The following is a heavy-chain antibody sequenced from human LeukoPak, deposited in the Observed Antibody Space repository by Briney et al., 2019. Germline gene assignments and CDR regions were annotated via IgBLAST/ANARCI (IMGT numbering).Heavy chain of an antibody. V-gene: IGHV3-48*03. CDR3: ARAIAVAGHNDAFDI. Sequence: PGGSLRLSCAASGFTFSSYEMNWVRQAPGKGLEWASYISCSGSTIYYAVSVKGPLTISTYHAKNSLYLHMHPLTAEDTAVYYCARAIAVAGHNDAFDIWGQGTMVTVSS. CDR1: GFTFSSYE. J-gene: IGHJ3*02. CDR2: ISCSGSTI. D-gene: IGHD6-19*01.